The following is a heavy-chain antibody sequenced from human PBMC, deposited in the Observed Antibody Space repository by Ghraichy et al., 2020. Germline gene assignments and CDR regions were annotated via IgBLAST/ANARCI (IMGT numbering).Heavy chain of an antibody. J-gene: IGHJ6*02. CDR1: GFTFSDYA. D-gene: IGHD2-2*01. CDR2: ICSNGRCA. Sequence: GGSLRLSCAASGFTFSDYAMHWVRQAPGKGLQSLATICSNGRCAYYAESVKGRFTISRDNANNMLYLQIDSLRLEDKAVYYCVRGHTNARKFYQLDVWGQVTMVTVSS. CDR3: VRGHTNARKFYQLDV. V-gene: IGHV3-64*02.